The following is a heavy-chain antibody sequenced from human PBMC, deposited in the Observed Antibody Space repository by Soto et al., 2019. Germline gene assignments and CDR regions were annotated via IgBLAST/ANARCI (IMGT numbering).Heavy chain of an antibody. CDR2: MNPNSGNT. CDR3: AREGKLELRAYADYGMDV. D-gene: IGHD1-7*01. CDR1: GYTFTSYD. Sequence: ASVKVSCKASGYTFTSYDINWVRQATGQGLEWMGWMNPNSGNTGYAQKFQGRVTMTRNTSISTAYMELSSLRSEDTAVYYCAREGKLELRAYADYGMDVWGQGTTVTVSS. J-gene: IGHJ6*02. V-gene: IGHV1-8*01.